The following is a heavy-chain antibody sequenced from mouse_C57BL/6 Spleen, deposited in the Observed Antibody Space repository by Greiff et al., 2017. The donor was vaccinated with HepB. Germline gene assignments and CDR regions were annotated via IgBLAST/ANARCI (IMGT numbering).Heavy chain of an antibody. CDR3: ARRGTGRGYFDV. CDR2: IYPGDGDT. CDR1: GYAFSSYW. Sequence: QVQLKQSGAELVKPGASVKISCKASGYAFSSYWMNWVKQRPGKGLEWIGQIYPGDGDTNYNGKFKGKATLTADKSSSTAYMQLSSLTSEDSAVYFCARRGTGRGYFDVWGTGTTVTVSS. D-gene: IGHD4-1*01. J-gene: IGHJ1*03. V-gene: IGHV1-80*01.